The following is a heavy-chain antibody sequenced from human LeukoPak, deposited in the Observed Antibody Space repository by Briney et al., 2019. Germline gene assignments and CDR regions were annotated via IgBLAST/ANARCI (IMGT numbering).Heavy chain of an antibody. V-gene: IGHV3-30*04. Sequence: GGSLRLSCAASGFTFSSYAMHWVCQAPGKGLEWVAVISYDGSNKYYADSVKGRFTISRDNSKNTLYLQMNSLRAEDTAVYYCARARAVAGPFDYWGQGTLVTVSS. D-gene: IGHD6-19*01. CDR2: ISYDGSNK. CDR1: GFTFSSYA. J-gene: IGHJ4*02. CDR3: ARARAVAGPFDY.